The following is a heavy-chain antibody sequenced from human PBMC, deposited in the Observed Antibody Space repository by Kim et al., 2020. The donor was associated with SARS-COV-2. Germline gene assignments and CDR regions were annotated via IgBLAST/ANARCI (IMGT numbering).Heavy chain of an antibody. CDR3: ASSMAYGVISAFDL. V-gene: IGHV7-4-1*02. J-gene: IGHJ3*01. CDR2: INTNTGNP. D-gene: IGHD3-10*01. CDR1: GNTFSSYA. Sequence: ASVKVSCKASGNTFSSYAMNWVRQAPGQGLEWMGWINTNTGNPTYAQGFTGRFVFSLDTSVSTTYLQITSLKSEDTAVYYCASSMAYGVISAFDLWGQGTMVTVSS.